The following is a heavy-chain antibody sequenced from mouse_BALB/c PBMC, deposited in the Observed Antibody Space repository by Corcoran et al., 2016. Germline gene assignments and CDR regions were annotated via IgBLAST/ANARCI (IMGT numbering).Heavy chain of an antibody. J-gene: IGHJ1*01. CDR1: GFNIKDTY. Sequence: EDQLQQSGAELVQPGAADKLSYTAAGFNIKDTYMHWVKQSPEQGVEWIGRIDPANGNTKYDPKFQGKATITANTSSNTAYLQLSSLTSEDTAVYYCARWDWYFDVWGAGTTVTVSS. CDR2: IDPANGNT. CDR3: ARWDWYFDV. V-gene: IGHV14-3*02.